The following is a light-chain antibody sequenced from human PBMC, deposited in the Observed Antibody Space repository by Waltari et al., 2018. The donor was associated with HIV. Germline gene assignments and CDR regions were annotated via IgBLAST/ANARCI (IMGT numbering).Light chain of an antibody. CDR1: SSDVGSYNL. J-gene: IGLJ3*02. CDR2: EGS. V-gene: IGLV2-23*01. Sequence: QSALTQPASVSGSPGQSIPIPCTGTSSDVGSYNLVPWYQQHPGKAPKLMIYEGSKRPSGVSNRFSGSKSGNTASLTISGLQAEDEADYYCCSYAGSSTLVFGGGTKLTVL. CDR3: CSYAGSSTLV.